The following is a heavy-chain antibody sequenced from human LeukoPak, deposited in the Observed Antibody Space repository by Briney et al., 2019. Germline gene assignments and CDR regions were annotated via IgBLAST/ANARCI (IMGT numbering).Heavy chain of an antibody. Sequence: PSETLSLTCTVSGGSISSSSYYWGWIRQPPGKGLEWIGSIYYSGSTYYNPSLKSRVTISVDTSKNQFSLKLSSVTAADTAVYYCARDTRPREFDYWGQGTLVTVSS. V-gene: IGHV4-39*07. CDR2: IYYSGST. CDR3: ARDTRPREFDY. CDR1: GGSISSSSYY. J-gene: IGHJ4*02.